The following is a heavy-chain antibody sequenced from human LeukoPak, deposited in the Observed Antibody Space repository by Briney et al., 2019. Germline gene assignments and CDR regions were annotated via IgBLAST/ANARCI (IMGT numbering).Heavy chain of an antibody. D-gene: IGHD5-12*01. CDR3: AKDFPLGGYAFDY. CDR1: GFTFSSYG. V-gene: IGHV3-30*18. Sequence: GGSLRLSCAASGFTFSSYGMHWVRQAPGKGLEWVAVISYDGSNKYYADSVKGRFTISRDNSKNTLYLQMNSLRAEDTAVYYCAKDFPLGGYAFDYWGQGALVTVSS. J-gene: IGHJ4*02. CDR2: ISYDGSNK.